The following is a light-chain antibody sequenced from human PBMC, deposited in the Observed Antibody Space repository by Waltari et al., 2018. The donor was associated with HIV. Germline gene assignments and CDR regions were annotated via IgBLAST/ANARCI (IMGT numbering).Light chain of an antibody. J-gene: IGLJ3*02. Sequence: QSVLTQPPSVSGAPGQRVTISCSGSSSNIGSGYDVHWYQQLQVTAPNLLISANSNRPSGVPDRFSGSKSGTSASLAITGLQAEDEADYYCQSYDSSLSGWVFGGGTKLTVL. CDR1: SSNIGSGYD. CDR2: ANS. CDR3: QSYDSSLSGWV. V-gene: IGLV1-40*01.